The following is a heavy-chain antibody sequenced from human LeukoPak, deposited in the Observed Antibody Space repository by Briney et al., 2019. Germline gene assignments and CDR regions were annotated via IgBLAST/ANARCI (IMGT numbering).Heavy chain of an antibody. CDR2: ISAYNGNT. J-gene: IGHJ5*02. Sequence: XXGXTFTSXGISWVRQAPGQGLEWMGWISAYNGNTNYAQKLQGRVTMTTDTSTSTAYMELRSLRSDDTAVYYCARPLXAKGSAWFDPWGQGTLVTVSS. CDR1: GXTFTSXG. V-gene: IGHV1-18*01. CDR3: ARPLXAKGSAWFDP. D-gene: IGHD2-8*01.